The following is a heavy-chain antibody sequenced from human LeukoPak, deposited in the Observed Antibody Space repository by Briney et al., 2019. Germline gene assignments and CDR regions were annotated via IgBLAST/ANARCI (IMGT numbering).Heavy chain of an antibody. V-gene: IGHV3-33*01. J-gene: IGHJ6*02. Sequence: GGSLRLSCAASGFTFSSYGMHWVRQAPGKGLEWVAVIWCDGSNKYYADSVKGRFTISRDNSKNTLYLQMDSLRAEDTAVYYCARETGYCSSTSCLADYYYYGMDVWGQGTTVTVSS. D-gene: IGHD2-2*01. CDR2: IWCDGSNK. CDR3: ARETGYCSSTSCLADYYYYGMDV. CDR1: GFTFSSYG.